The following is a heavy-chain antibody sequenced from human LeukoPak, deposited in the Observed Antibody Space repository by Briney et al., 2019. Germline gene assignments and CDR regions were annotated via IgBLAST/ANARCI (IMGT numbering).Heavy chain of an antibody. CDR3: ARSYSGSYPSRGTKLDY. V-gene: IGHV3-23*01. D-gene: IGHD1-26*01. J-gene: IGHJ4*02. Sequence: GGSLRLSCAASGFTFSSYAMSWVRQAPGKGLEWVSGISSSGDRTYYADSVKGRFTISRDNSENTLYLQMNSLRAEDTAVYYCARSYSGSYPSRGTKLDYWGQGTLVTVSS. CDR1: GFTFSSYA. CDR2: ISSSGDRT.